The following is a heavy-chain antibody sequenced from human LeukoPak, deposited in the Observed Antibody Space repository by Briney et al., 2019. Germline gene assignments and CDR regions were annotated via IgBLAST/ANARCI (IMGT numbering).Heavy chain of an antibody. D-gene: IGHD3-22*01. CDR1: GFTVSSNY. V-gene: IGHV3-53*01. Sequence: PGGSLRLSCAASGFTVSSNYMSWVRQAPGKGLEWVSVIYSGGSTYYADSVKGRFTISRDNSKNTLYLQMNSLRAEDTAVYYCPRALVGSGYYYSSDYWGQGTLVTVSS. J-gene: IGHJ4*02. CDR3: PRALVGSGYYYSSDY. CDR2: IYSGGST.